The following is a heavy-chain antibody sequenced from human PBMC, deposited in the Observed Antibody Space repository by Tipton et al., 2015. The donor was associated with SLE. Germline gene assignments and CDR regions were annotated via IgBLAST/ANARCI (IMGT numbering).Heavy chain of an antibody. Sequence: SLRLSCTVSGDSISSNSYYWGWVRQAPGKGLEWVAFIQSDGSIKYYADSVKGRFTISRDNAKNSLYLQMNSLRVEDTAVYYCGRDSRGVWDYWGQGALVIVSS. CDR2: IQSDGSIK. D-gene: IGHD3-16*01. V-gene: IGHV3-33*08. CDR3: GRDSRGVWDY. CDR1: GDSISSNSYY. J-gene: IGHJ4*02.